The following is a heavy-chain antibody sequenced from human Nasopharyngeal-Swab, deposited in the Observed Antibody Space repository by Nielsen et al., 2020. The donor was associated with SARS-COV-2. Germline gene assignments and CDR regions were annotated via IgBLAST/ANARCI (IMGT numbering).Heavy chain of an antibody. J-gene: IGHJ6*03. CDR1: GYSFTNYW. D-gene: IGHD2-2*02. CDR2: IDPSESYT. CDR3: ARLRSDTSYYNYYYMDV. Sequence: GESLKISCKGSGYSFTNYWITWVRQMHGKGLEWMGRIDPSESYTNYSPSFQGHVTISADKSISTAYLQWSSLKASDTAMYYCARLRSDTSYYNYYYMDVLGKGTTVTVSS. V-gene: IGHV5-10-1*01.